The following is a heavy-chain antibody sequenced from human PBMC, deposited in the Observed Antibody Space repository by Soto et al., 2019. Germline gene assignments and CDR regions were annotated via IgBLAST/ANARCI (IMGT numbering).Heavy chain of an antibody. J-gene: IGHJ4*02. Sequence: QITLKESGPTLVEPTQTLTLTCTYSGLSLRTTGVGVGWIRQPPGKALEWLGIIYWNDDKRYSPALKNRFTLTSDISKSQVVLTMTNMDPVDTATYYCAHTWGLPFDYWGQGTLVIVSS. CDR2: IYWNDDK. V-gene: IGHV2-5*01. CDR1: GLSLRTTGVG. D-gene: IGHD3-16*01. CDR3: AHTWGLPFDY.